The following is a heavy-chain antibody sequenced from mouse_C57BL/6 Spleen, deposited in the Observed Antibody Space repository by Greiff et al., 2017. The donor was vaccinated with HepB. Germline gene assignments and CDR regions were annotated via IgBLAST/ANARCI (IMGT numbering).Heavy chain of an antibody. V-gene: IGHV1-61*01. D-gene: IGHD1-1*01. CDR2: IYPSDSET. CDR1: GYTFTSYW. J-gene: IGHJ2*01. Sequence: QVQLQQPGAELVRPGSSVKLSCKASGYTFTSYWMDWVKQRPGQGLEWIGNIYPSDSETHYNQKFKDKATLTVAKSSSTAYMQLSSLISEDSAVYYCARWAYGSFDYWGQGTTLTVSS. CDR3: ARWAYGSFDY.